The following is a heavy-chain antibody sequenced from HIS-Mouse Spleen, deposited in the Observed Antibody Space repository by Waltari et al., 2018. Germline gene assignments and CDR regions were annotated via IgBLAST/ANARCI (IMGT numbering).Heavy chain of an antibody. CDR3: AREIPYSSSWYDWYFDL. CDR2: IYYSGST. D-gene: IGHD6-13*01. J-gene: IGHJ2*01. CDR1: GGSISSSSSS. V-gene: IGHV4-39*07. Sequence: QLQLQESGPGLVKPSETLSPTRPVSGGSISSSSSSWGWNRQPPGKGLEWVGSIYYSGSTYYNPSLKSRVTISVDTSKNQFSLKLSSVTAADTAVYYCAREIPYSSSWYDWYFDLWGRGTLVTVSS.